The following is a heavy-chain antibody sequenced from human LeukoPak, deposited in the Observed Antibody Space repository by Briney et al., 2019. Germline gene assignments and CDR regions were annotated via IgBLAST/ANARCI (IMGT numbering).Heavy chain of an antibody. CDR2: IYHSGST. J-gene: IGHJ4*02. CDR3: ARDGVTQKYVSGWYAY. D-gene: IGHD6-19*01. CDR1: GVSVNNDNW. V-gene: IGHV4-4*02. Sequence: SETLSLTCAVSGVSVNNDNWWSWVRQPPGKGLEWIGEIYHSGSTTYNPSLKSRVTISVDKSKNQFSLKLSSVTAADTAVYYCARDGVTQKYVSGWYAYWGQGILVSVSS.